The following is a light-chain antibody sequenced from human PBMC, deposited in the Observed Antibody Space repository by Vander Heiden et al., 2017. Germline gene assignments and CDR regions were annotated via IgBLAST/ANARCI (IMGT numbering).Light chain of an antibody. Sequence: SSVLTQPPSVSVAPGQTAGITCGGNNIGGKSVHWYQQKPGQAPVLFVYDDTDRPSGIPARFSGSTSGNTATLTISRVEAGDEADYYCQVWDRITDQVFGTGTRVTVL. CDR3: QVWDRITDQV. CDR1: NIGGKS. CDR2: DDT. J-gene: IGLJ1*01. V-gene: IGLV3-21*02.